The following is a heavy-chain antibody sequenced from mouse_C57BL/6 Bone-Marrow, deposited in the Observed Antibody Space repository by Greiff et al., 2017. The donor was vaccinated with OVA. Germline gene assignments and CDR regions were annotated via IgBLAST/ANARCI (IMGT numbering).Heavy chain of an antibody. J-gene: IGHJ4*01. CDR1: GYTFTSYW. Sequence: QVQLQQPGAELVRPGTSVKLSCKASGYTFTSYWMHWVQQRPGQGLEWIGVIDPSDSYTNYNHKFKGKATLTVDKSSSTVYMQLSSLKSEDSAVXSCASYDPDYWGQGTSVTVSS. CDR3: ASYDPDY. V-gene: IGHV1-59*01. CDR2: IDPSDSYT. D-gene: IGHD2-3*01.